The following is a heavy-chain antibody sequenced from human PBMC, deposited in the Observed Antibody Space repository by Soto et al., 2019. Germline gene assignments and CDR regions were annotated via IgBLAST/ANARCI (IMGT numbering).Heavy chain of an antibody. Sequence: SETLSLTCTVSGGSISSGGYYWSWIRQHPGKGLEWIGYIYYSGSTYYNPSLKSRVTISVDTSKNQFSLKLSSVTAADTAVYYCARGYCSSTSCPIDDWGQGTRVTVAS. D-gene: IGHD2-2*01. CDR2: IYYSGST. J-gene: IGHJ4*02. CDR3: ARGYCSSTSCPIDD. CDR1: GGSISSGGYY. V-gene: IGHV4-31*03.